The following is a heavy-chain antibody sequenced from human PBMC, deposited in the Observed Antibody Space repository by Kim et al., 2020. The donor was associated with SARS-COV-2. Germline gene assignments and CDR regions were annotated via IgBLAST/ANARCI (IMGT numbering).Heavy chain of an antibody. J-gene: IGHJ6*02. D-gene: IGHD3-22*01. Sequence: GGSLRLSCAASGFTFSSYWMSWVRQAPGKGLEWVANIKQDGSEKYYVDSVKGRFTISRDNAKNSLYLQMNSPRDEDTAVYYCARFYYDSSGYYFYYYGMDGWGQGTTVTVSS. CDR2: IKQDGSEK. CDR1: GFTFSSYW. CDR3: ARFYYDSSGYYFYYYGMDG. V-gene: IGHV3-7*01.